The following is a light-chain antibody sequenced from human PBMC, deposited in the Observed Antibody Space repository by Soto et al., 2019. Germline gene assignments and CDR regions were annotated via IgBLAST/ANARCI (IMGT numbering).Light chain of an antibody. CDR1: QSVSSS. J-gene: IGKJ4*01. CDR2: GGS. V-gene: IGKV3-15*01. CDR3: QQYNNWPRT. Sequence: EIVMTQSPATLSVSPGERATLSCRASQSVSSSLAWYQQKPGQAPRLLIYGGSTRVTGIPARFSGSGSGTEFTLTISSLQSEDFAVYYCQQYNNWPRTFGGGTKVEIK.